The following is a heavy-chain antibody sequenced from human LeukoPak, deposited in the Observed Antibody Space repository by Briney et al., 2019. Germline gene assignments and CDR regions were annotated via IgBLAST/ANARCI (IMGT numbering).Heavy chain of an antibody. CDR2: IRYDGSNK. D-gene: IGHD1-1*01. V-gene: IGHV3-30*02. CDR1: GFTFSSYG. CDR3: VRDRRTGRTSFDY. J-gene: IGHJ4*02. Sequence: GESLRLSCAASGFTFSSYGMHWVRQAPGKGLEWVAFIRYDGSNKYYADSVRGRFTISRDNSKNTLYLQMNSLRAEDTAVYYCVRDRRTGRTSFDYWGQGTLVTVSS.